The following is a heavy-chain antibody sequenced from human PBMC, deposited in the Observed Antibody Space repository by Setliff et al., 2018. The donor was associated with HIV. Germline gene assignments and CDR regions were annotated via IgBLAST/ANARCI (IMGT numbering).Heavy chain of an antibody. V-gene: IGHV4-39*07. J-gene: IGHJ4*02. CDR3: AREVRWELPQGSDH. Sequence: SETLSLTCTVSGGSISSRNFYWGWIRQPPGKGLEWIGSIAYTGSGYYNSSLKSRVTISVDTSRNECSLKLTSVTAADTAVYYCAREVRWELPQGSDHRGQGSQVTVSS. CDR2: IAYTGSG. CDR1: GGSISSRNFY. D-gene: IGHD1-26*01.